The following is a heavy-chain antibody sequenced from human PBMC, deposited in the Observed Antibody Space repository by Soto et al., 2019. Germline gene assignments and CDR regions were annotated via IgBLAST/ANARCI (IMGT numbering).Heavy chain of an antibody. J-gene: IGHJ5*02. V-gene: IGHV4-39*01. D-gene: IGHD3-3*02. CDR2: IYYSGST. CDR1: GCPIRIRSQY. CDR3: ASPKIASYNWFDP. Sequence: SEPLSRTSIASGCPIRIRSQYWGWIRQPPGKGLEWIGSIYYSGSTYYNPSLKSRVTISVDTSKNQFSLKLSSVTAADTAVYYCASPKIASYNWFDPWGQG.